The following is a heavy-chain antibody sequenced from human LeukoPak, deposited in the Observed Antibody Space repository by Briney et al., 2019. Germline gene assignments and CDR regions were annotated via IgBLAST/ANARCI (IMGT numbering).Heavy chain of an antibody. Sequence: SETLSLTCTVSGGSISSSSYYWSWIRQPPGKGLEWIGYIYYSGSTNYNPSLKSRVTISVDTSKNQFSLKLSSVTAADTAVYYCARDRYSSGWFDHWGQGTLVTVSS. CDR2: IYYSGST. CDR1: GGSISSSSYY. D-gene: IGHD6-19*01. V-gene: IGHV4-61*01. J-gene: IGHJ5*02. CDR3: ARDRYSSGWFDH.